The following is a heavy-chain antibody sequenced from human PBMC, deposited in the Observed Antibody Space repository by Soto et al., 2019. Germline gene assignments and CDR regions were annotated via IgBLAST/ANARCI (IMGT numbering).Heavy chain of an antibody. CDR3: ARDLPRYCSSTSCFLPVYGMDV. CDR1: GGSISSGGYY. V-gene: IGHV4-31*03. Sequence: SETLSLTCTVSGGSISSGGYYWSWIRQHPGKGLEWIGYIDYSGSTYYNPSLKSRVTISVDTSKNQFSLKLSSVTAADTAVYYCARDLPRYCSSTSCFLPVYGMDVWGQGTTVTVSS. D-gene: IGHD2-2*01. J-gene: IGHJ6*02. CDR2: IDYSGST.